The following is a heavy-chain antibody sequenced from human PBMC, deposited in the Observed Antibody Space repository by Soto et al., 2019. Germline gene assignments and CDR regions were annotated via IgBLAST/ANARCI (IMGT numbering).Heavy chain of an antibody. D-gene: IGHD3-16*01. V-gene: IGHV3-23*01. Sequence: EVQVLESGGGLVQPGGSLRLSCVASGFTFSDFAMSWVRQAPGKGLEWVSSISGSGGTIYYADSVKGRFTISRDNSNNTLYLQGHGVGADDPALFLLGNLGGGGGYFHSGGQEPLFAFPS. CDR1: GFTFSDFA. CDR2: ISGSGGTI. CDR3: GNLGGGGGYFHS. J-gene: IGHJ5*01.